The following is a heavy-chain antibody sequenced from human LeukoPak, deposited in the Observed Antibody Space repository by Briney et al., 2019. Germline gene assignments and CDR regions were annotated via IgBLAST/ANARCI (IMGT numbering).Heavy chain of an antibody. CDR3: ARDAHSGGIDY. Sequence: KPSETLSLTCTVSGGSISSSSYYWGWIRQPPGKGLEWIGSIYYSGSTYYNPSLKSRVTISVDTSKNQFSLKLSPVTAADTAVYHCARDAHSGGIDYWGQGTLVTVSS. CDR1: GGSISSSSYY. CDR2: IYYSGST. V-gene: IGHV4-39*07. J-gene: IGHJ4*02. D-gene: IGHD5-12*01.